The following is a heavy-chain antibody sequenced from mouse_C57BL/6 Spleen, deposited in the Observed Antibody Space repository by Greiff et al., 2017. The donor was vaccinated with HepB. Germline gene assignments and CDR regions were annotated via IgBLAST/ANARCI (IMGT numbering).Heavy chain of an antibody. CDR3: ANYDYEGYFDV. CDR2: INPSTGGT. D-gene: IGHD2-4*01. CDR1: GYSFTGYY. Sequence: EVQLQQSGPELVKPGASVKISCKASGYSFTGYYMHWVKQSSEKSLEWIGEINPSTGGTSYNQKFKGKATLTVDKSSSTAYMQLKSLTSEDSAVYYCANYDYEGYFDVWGTGITVTVSS. V-gene: IGHV1-43*01. J-gene: IGHJ1*03.